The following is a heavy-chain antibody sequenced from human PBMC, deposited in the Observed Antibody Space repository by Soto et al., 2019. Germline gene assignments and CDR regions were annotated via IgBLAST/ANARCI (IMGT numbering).Heavy chain of an antibody. CDR3: AKDLDGAAAGTTYYYYGMDV. V-gene: IGHV3-30*18. CDR2: ISYDGSNK. Sequence: GGSLRLSCAASGFTFSSYGMHWVRQAPGKGLEWVAVISYDGSNKYYADSVKGRFTISRDNSKNTLYLQMNSLRAEDTAVYYCAKDLDGAAAGTTYYYYGMDVWGQGTTVTVSS. J-gene: IGHJ6*02. CDR1: GFTFSSYG. D-gene: IGHD6-13*01.